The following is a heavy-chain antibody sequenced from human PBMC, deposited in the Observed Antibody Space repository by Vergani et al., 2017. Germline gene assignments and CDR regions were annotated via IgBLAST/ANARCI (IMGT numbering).Heavy chain of an antibody. Sequence: QVQLQESGPGLVKPSETLSLTCTVSGGSISSYYWSWVRQPPGKGLEWIGYIYYSGSTNYNPALKSRVTITVDTSKNKFPLKLSSVTAADTAVYYCASAYSDYTPHFDYWGQGTLVTVSS. V-gene: IGHV4-59*01. D-gene: IGHD4-11*01. J-gene: IGHJ4*02. CDR2: IYYSGST. CDR3: ASAYSDYTPHFDY. CDR1: GGSISSYY.